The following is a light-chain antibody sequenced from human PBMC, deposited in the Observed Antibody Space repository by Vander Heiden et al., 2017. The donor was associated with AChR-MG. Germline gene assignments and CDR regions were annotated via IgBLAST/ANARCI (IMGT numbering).Light chain of an antibody. CDR2: GAS. CDR3: QQYNNWPPT. V-gene: IGKV3-15*01. CDR1: QSVSSN. J-gene: IGKJ4*01. Sequence: EIVMTPSPATLSVSPGDSATFSCSASQSVSSNLAWYQQKPGQAPRLLIYGASTRATGIPARFRGSGSGTEFTLTISSLQSEDFAVYYCQQYNNWPPTFGGGTKVEIK.